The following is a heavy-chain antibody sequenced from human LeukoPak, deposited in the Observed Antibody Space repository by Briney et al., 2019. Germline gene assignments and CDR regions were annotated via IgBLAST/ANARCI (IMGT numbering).Heavy chain of an antibody. D-gene: IGHD3-3*01. J-gene: IGHJ4*02. Sequence: RASEKVSCKASGYTFTSYAMHWVRQAPGQRLEWMGWINAGNGNTKYSQKFQGRVTITRDTSASTVYMELSSLRSEDTAVYYCARGGYDFWSGYYRPFDYWGQGTLVTVSS. V-gene: IGHV1-3*01. CDR1: GYTFTSYA. CDR2: INAGNGNT. CDR3: ARGGYDFWSGYYRPFDY.